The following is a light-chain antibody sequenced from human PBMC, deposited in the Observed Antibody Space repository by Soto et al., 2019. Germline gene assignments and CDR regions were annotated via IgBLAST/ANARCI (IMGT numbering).Light chain of an antibody. CDR3: QQYDYWPPYT. V-gene: IGKV3-15*01. J-gene: IGKJ2*01. Sequence: EIVMTQSPATLSVSPGDRAIVSCRASQSIKDNLAWYQQTPGRAPRHLIYGASIRATGVPARFSGSGSGTEFTLPISSLQSEDFAVYYCQQYDYWPPYTFGQGTKVEIK. CDR1: QSIKDN. CDR2: GAS.